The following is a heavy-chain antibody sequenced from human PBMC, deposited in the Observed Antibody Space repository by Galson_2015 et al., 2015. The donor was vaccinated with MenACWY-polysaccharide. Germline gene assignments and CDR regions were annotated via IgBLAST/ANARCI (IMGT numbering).Heavy chain of an antibody. J-gene: IGHJ6*02. D-gene: IGHD2-2*01. CDR2: ISYDGSNK. Sequence: SLRLSCAASGFTFSSYAIHWVRQAPGKGLEWVAVISYDGSNKYYADSLKGRFTISGDNSKNMLYLQMNSLRAEDTAVYYCARAYCDRTTCYGMDVWGQGTTVTVSS. CDR3: ARAYCDRTTCYGMDV. CDR1: GFTFSSYA. V-gene: IGHV3-30-3*01.